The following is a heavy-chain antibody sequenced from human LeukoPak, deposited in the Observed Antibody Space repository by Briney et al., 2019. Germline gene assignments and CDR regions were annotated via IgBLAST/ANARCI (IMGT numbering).Heavy chain of an antibody. CDR1: GASISSSS. CDR2: IHYSGNT. J-gene: IGHJ4*02. V-gene: IGHV4-59*01. CDR3: ARGRGHSYGQYYFNY. D-gene: IGHD5-18*01. Sequence: SETLSLTCTVSGASISSSSWSWIRQPPGKGLEWIGYIHYSGNTNHNPSLKSRVTISVDTTKNQFSLNLSSVTAADTAVYYCARGRGHSYGQYYFNYWGQGTLVTVSS.